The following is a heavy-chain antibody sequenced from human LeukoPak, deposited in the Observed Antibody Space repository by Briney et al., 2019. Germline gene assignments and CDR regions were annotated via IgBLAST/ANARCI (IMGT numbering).Heavy chain of an antibody. Sequence: ASVKVSCNASGYTFTSHYMHWVRQAPGQGLEWMAIFNPSSGGATYAQRFQGRVTMTRDTSTSTVYMELSSLRSEDTAVFYCARDRTNYGLDVWGQGTTVTVSS. CDR2: FNPSSGGA. CDR3: ARDRTNYGLDV. V-gene: IGHV1-46*01. J-gene: IGHJ6*02. CDR1: GYTFTSHY.